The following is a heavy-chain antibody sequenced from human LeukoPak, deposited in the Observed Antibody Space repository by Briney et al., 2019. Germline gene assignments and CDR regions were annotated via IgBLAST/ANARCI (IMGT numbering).Heavy chain of an antibody. D-gene: IGHD3-10*01. Sequence: GGSLRLSCAASGFTFSTYSMNWVRQAPGKGLEWVSSISRSSSYMSYADSVKGRFTISRDNAKNSLYLQMKSLRDEDTAVYYCARYGSGTSYITNYFDYWGQGTLVTVSS. V-gene: IGHV3-21*01. CDR1: GFTFSTYS. CDR2: ISRSSSYM. CDR3: ARYGSGTSYITNYFDY. J-gene: IGHJ4*02.